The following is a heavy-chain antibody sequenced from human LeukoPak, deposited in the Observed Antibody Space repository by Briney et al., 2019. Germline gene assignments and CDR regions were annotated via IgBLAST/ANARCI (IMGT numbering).Heavy chain of an antibody. J-gene: IGHJ4*02. V-gene: IGHV1-18*01. CDR1: GYTFRDYG. CDR2: ISGDSYDT. CDR3: ARNRTGTFDF. D-gene: IGHD3-10*01. Sequence: VASVKVSCKASGYTFRDYGINWVRQAPGQGLEWMGWISGDSYDTKYEQKLRGRVTMTTDTSTSTAYMELRSLRSDDTAVYYCARNRTGTFDFWGQGTLVTVSS.